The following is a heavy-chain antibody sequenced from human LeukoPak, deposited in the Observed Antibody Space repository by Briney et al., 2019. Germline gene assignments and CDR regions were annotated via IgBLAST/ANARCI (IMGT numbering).Heavy chain of an antibody. V-gene: IGHV4-59*08. J-gene: IGHJ3*02. CDR3: ARRVIDYGGNSVHAFDI. D-gene: IGHD4-23*01. Sequence: PSETLSLTCTVSGGSISSYYWSWIRQPPGKGLEWIGYIYYSGSTNYNPSLKSRVTISVDTSKNQFSLKLSSVTAADTAVYYCARRVIDYGGNSVHAFDIWGQGTMVTVSS. CDR2: IYYSGST. CDR1: GGSISSYY.